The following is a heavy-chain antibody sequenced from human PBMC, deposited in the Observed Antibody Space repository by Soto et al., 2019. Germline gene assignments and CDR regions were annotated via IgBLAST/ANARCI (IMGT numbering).Heavy chain of an antibody. CDR1: GFTVSNNY. J-gene: IGHJ4*02. CDR3: GTPPGGGGY. V-gene: IGHV3-53*01. Sequence: EVQLVESGGGLIQPGGSLRLSCAVSGFTVSNNYMSWVRQAPGKGLEGVSVIYSGGYTAYGDSVKGRFTISRDNSKNTPFLKMKRVSAADPDVFFCGTPPGGGGYWGQGTLVTVSS. CDR2: IYSGGYT. D-gene: IGHD3-10*01.